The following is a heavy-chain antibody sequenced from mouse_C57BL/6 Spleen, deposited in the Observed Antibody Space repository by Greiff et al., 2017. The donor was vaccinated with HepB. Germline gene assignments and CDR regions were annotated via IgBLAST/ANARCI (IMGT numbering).Heavy chain of an antibody. CDR3: ARGGGYYVWYFDV. J-gene: IGHJ1*03. CDR2: ISYSGST. D-gene: IGHD2-3*01. V-gene: IGHV3-1*01. CDR1: GYSITSGYD. Sequence: EVQGVESGPGMVKPSQSLSLTCTVTGYSITSGYDWHWIRHFPGNKLEWMGYISYSGSTNYNPSLKSRISITHDTSKNHFFLKLNSVTTEDTATYYCARGGGYYVWYFDVWGTGTTVTVSS.